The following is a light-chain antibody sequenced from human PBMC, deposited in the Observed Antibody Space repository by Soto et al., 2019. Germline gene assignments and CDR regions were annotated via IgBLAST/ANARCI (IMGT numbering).Light chain of an antibody. Sequence: DIQMTQSPSTLSASVGDRVTITCRASQSISSWLAWYQQKPGKAPTLLIYQASSLESGVPSRFSGSGSGTEFTLTISSLQPDDFATYYCQQYSTYPMYTFGQGTKLEIK. CDR2: QAS. V-gene: IGKV1-5*03. CDR3: QQYSTYPMYT. J-gene: IGKJ2*01. CDR1: QSISSW.